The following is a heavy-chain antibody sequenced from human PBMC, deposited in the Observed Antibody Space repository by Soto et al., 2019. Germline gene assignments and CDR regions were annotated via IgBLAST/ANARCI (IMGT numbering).Heavy chain of an antibody. CDR1: GGSFSGYY. Sequence: SETLSLTCAVYGGSFSGYYWSWIRQPPGKGLEWMGEINHSGSTNYNPSLKSRVTISVDTSKNQFSLKLSSVTAADTAVYYCARGRCSSTSCYRYYYYGMDVWGQGTTVTVSS. CDR2: INHSGST. D-gene: IGHD2-2*01. J-gene: IGHJ6*02. V-gene: IGHV4-34*01. CDR3: ARGRCSSTSCYRYYYYGMDV.